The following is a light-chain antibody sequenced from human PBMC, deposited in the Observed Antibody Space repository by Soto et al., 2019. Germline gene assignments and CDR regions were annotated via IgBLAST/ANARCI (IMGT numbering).Light chain of an antibody. Sequence: DIVMTQSPLSLPVTPVEPASISCRSSQSLLHSNGYNYLDWYLQKPGQSPQLLIYLGSNRASGVPDRFSGSGSGTDFTLKISRVEAEDVGVYYCMQALQTRTFGGGTKVEIK. CDR2: LGS. CDR1: QSLLHSNGYNY. V-gene: IGKV2-28*01. J-gene: IGKJ4*01. CDR3: MQALQTRT.